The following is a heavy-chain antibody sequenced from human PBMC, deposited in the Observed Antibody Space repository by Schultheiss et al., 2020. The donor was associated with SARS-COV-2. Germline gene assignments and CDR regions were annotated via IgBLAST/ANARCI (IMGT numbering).Heavy chain of an antibody. CDR2: INHSGST. V-gene: IGHV4-34*01. CDR3: ARGLRYCTNGVCYRRSVY. D-gene: IGHD2-8*01. CDR1: GGSFSGYY. Sequence: SETLSLTCAVYGGSFSGYYWSWIRQPPGKGLEWIGEINHSGSTNYNPSLKSRVTISVDTSKNQFSLKLSSVTAADTAVYYCARGLRYCTNGVCYRRSVYWGQGTLVTVSS. J-gene: IGHJ4*02.